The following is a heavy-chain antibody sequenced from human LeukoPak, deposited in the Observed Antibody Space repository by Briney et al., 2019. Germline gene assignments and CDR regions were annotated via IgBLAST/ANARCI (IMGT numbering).Heavy chain of an antibody. D-gene: IGHD3-16*02. CDR3: ARGQESDNNYVWGSYPGPHDAFDI. J-gene: IGHJ3*02. Sequence: GASVKVSCKASGYTFTSYGISWVRQAPGQGLEWMGWISAYNGNTNYAQKLQGRVTMTTDTSTSTAYMELRSLRSDDTAVYYCARGQESDNNYVWGSYPGPHDAFDIWGQGTMVTVSS. CDR2: ISAYNGNT. CDR1: GYTFTSYG. V-gene: IGHV1-18*01.